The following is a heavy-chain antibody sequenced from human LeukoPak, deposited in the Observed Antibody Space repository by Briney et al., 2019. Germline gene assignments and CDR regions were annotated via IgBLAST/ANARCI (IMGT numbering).Heavy chain of an antibody. V-gene: IGHV3-23*01. Sequence: PGGSLRLSCAASGFTFNTYAMTWVRQAPGKGLEWVSGISSSGFSTFYADFVEGRFTISRDNSNNTLYLQMNSLRAEDTAVYYCAKAQPAITMIVVIPYGMDVWGQGTTVTVSS. D-gene: IGHD3-22*01. CDR3: AKAQPAITMIVVIPYGMDV. CDR1: GFTFNTYA. CDR2: ISSSGFST. J-gene: IGHJ6*02.